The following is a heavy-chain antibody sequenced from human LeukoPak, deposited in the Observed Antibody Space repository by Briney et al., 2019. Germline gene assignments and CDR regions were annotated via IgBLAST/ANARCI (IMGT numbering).Heavy chain of an antibody. V-gene: IGHV3-23*01. J-gene: IGHJ4*02. D-gene: IGHD6-13*01. Sequence: GGSLRLSCAASGFIFNNYAMNRVRQAPGKGLEWVSFISGDAGSTYYADSVKGRFTISRDNSKNTLFVQMNSLRADDTAVYYCAKDKGGAAGSFDYWGQGTLVTVSS. CDR1: GFIFNNYA. CDR3: AKDKGGAAGSFDY. CDR2: ISGDAGST.